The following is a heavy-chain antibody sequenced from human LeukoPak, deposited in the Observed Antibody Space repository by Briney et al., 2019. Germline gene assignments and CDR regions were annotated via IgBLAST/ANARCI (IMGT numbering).Heavy chain of an antibody. Sequence: SETLSLTCTLSGDSFSRNNYYWGLSRQPPGKGLEWIETVYYNGNTQYNPSLKSRVTLSGDASKNQFSLRLRSVTAADTAVYYCAKYDSGTVLDYWGQGILVTVFS. CDR2: VYYNGNT. CDR1: GDSFSRNNYY. V-gene: IGHV4-39*01. J-gene: IGHJ4*02. CDR3: AKYDSGTVLDY. D-gene: IGHD3-3*01.